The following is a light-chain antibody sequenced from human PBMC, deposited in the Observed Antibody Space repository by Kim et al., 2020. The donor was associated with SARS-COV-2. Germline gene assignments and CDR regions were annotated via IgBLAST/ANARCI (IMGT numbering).Light chain of an antibody. J-gene: IGLJ2*01. CDR2: DKN. CDR3: TSRDTNDNVV. CDR1: ILRNYE. Sequence: AVGPTVRITCQGDILRNYEATCYQQKPGQAPLLLIYDKNNRPSGLPDCSACSTSGTTASFTTTGPQAEDEADYYCTSRDTNDNVVFGGGTSLTVL. V-gene: IGLV3-19*01.